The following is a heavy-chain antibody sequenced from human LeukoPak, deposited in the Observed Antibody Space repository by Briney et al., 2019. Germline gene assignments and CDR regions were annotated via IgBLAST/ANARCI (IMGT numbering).Heavy chain of an antibody. J-gene: IGHJ4*02. V-gene: IGHV1-2*06. CDR1: GYTFTGYY. CDR2: INPNSGGT. CDR3: ARDHLYYYDSSGLSHGTEDY. D-gene: IGHD3-22*01. Sequence: ASVKVSCKASGYTFTGYYMHWVRQAPGQGLECMGRINPNSGGTNYAQKFQGRVTMTRDTSISTAYMELSRLRSDDTAVYYCARDHLYYYDSSGLSHGTEDYWGQGTLVTVSS.